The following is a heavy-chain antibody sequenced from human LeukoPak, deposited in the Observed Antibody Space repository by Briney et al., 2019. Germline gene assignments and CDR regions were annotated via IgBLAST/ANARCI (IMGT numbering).Heavy chain of an antibody. V-gene: IGHV3-30*02. CDR3: AKGGGRQWLVFNY. CDR1: GFTFSSYG. J-gene: IGHJ4*02. CDR2: IRYDGSNK. D-gene: IGHD6-19*01. Sequence: GGSLRLSCAASGFTFSSYGMHWVRQAPGKGLEWVAFIRYDGSNKYYADSVKGRFTISRDNSKNTLYLQMNSLRAEDTAVYYCAKGGGRQWLVFNYWGQGTLVTVSS.